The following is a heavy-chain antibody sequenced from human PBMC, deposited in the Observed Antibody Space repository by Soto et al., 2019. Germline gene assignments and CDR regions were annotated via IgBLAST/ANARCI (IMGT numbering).Heavy chain of an antibody. V-gene: IGHV4-31*03. Sequence: QVQLQESGPGLVKPSQTLSLTCTVSGGSISSGGYYWSWIRQHPGKGLEWIGYIYYSGSTYYNPSLKSRVTISVDTSKNQFSLKLSSVTAADTAVYYCAIGYCSGGSCARFDYWGQGTLVTVSS. CDR3: AIGYCSGGSCARFDY. D-gene: IGHD2-15*01. CDR2: IYYSGST. CDR1: GGSISSGGYY. J-gene: IGHJ4*02.